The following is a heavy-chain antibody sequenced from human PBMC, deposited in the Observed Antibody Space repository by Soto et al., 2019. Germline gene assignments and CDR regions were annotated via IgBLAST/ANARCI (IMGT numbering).Heavy chain of an antibody. Sequence: GGSLRLSCAASGFTFSSYSMNWVRQAPGKGLEWVSSISSSSSYIYYADSVKGRFTISRDNAKNSLYLQMNSLRAEDTAVYYCARGDPRPITIFGVVIMPEYWGQGTLVTVSS. V-gene: IGHV3-21*01. J-gene: IGHJ4*02. D-gene: IGHD3-3*01. CDR2: ISSSSSYI. CDR1: GFTFSSYS. CDR3: ARGDPRPITIFGVVIMPEY.